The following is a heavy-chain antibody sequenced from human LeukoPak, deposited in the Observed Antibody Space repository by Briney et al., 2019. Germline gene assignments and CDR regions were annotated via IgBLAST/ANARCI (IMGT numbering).Heavy chain of an antibody. CDR2: IRYDGINK. CDR3: AKDLLSSSWYADY. J-gene: IGHJ4*02. Sequence: GGSLRLSCAVSGFTFSSYAMHWVRQAPGKGLEWVAFIRYDGINKYYADSVKGRFTISRDNAKDTLYLQMNSLRVEGTAVYYCAKDLLSSSWYADYWGQGTLVTVSS. V-gene: IGHV3-30*02. D-gene: IGHD6-13*01. CDR1: GFTFSSYA.